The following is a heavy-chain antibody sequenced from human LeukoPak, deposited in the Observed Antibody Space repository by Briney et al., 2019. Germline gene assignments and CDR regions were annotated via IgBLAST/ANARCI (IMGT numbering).Heavy chain of an antibody. D-gene: IGHD1-1*01. CDR2: INPSEGST. CDR1: GYTFIRSY. CDR3: ARGRGGTGPFDY. Sequence: ASVKVTCKASGYTFIRSYLHWVRQAPGQGLEWMGIINPSEGSTSSAQKFQGRVTLTRDTSTSTVYMELSSLRSEDTAVYFCARGRGGTGPFDYWGQGTLVPVTS. V-gene: IGHV1-46*01. J-gene: IGHJ4*02.